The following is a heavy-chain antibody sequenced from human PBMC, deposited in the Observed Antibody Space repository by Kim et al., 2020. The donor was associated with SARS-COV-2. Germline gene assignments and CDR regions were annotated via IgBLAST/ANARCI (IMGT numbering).Heavy chain of an antibody. CDR2: K. D-gene: IGHD1-26*01. J-gene: IGHJ3*02. CDR3: AKEVKWGNAFDI. V-gene: IGHV3-30-3*02. Sequence: KYYADSVKGRFTSSRDNTKNPLYLQMNSLRPEDTAVYYCAKEVKWGNAFDIWGQGTMVTVSS.